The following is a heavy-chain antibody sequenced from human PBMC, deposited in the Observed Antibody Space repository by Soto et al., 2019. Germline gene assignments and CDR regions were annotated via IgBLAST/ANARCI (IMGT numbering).Heavy chain of an antibody. CDR3: AREDIMGTRSFDY. CDR2: ICSRSQTI. V-gene: IGHV3-48*02. CDR1: EFTFGSYS. D-gene: IGHD1-26*01. Sequence: EVQLVESGGGLVQPGGSLRLSCGVSEFTFGSYSMNWVRQAPGKGLEWLSYICSRSQTIFYADSVKGRFTISRDNAKNSLYLQMNSLRDEDTAVYFCAREDIMGTRSFDYWGQGTLVTVSS. J-gene: IGHJ4*02.